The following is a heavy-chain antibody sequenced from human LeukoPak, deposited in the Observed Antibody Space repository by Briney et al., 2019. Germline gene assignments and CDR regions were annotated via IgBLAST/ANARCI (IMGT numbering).Heavy chain of an antibody. CDR3: ARGSQFNSGWYLFDY. CDR2: SSSSGSSI. J-gene: IGHJ4*02. CDR1: GFTFRSYE. V-gene: IGHV3-48*03. Sequence: GSLRLSCAASGFTFRSYEMNWVRQAPGKGLEWLSYSSSSGSSIYYADSVKGRFTISRDNTKNSLYLQMNSLRAEDTAVYYCARGSQFNSGWYLFDYWGQGTLVTVSS. D-gene: IGHD6-19*01.